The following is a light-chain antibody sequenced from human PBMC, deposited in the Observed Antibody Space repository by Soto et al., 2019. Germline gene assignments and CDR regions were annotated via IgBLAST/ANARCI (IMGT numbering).Light chain of an antibody. J-gene: IGLJ1*01. CDR2: EVT. V-gene: IGLV2-14*03. CDR1: SSDVGGYKY. Sequence: ALTQPASVSGSPGQSITISCTGTSSDVGGYKYVSWYQQHPGKAPKLLIYEVTNRPSGVSNRFSGSKSGNTASVTISGLQAEDEADYYCSSYTSTNTQVFGTGTKSPS. CDR3: SSYTSTNTQV.